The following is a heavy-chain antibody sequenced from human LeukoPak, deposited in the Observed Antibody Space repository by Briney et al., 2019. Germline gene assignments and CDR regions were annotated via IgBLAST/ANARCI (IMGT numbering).Heavy chain of an antibody. CDR2: IYNDDST. D-gene: IGHD2-2*01. J-gene: IGHJ6*02. CDR1: GFTVSSKY. V-gene: IGHV3-66*01. CDR3: ARDRTRFSSTSAKLRGYYYGMDA. Sequence: GGSLRLSGAASGFTVSSKYMSWVRQAPGKGLEWVSVIYNDDSTYYADSVKGRFTISRDNSKNTLYLQMNSLRAEDTAVYYCARDRTRFSSTSAKLRGYYYGMDAWGQGTTVTVSS.